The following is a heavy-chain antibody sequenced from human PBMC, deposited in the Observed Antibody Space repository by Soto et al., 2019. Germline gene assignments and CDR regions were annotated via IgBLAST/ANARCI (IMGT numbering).Heavy chain of an antibody. CDR2: ISGSGGST. Sequence: EVQLLESGGGVVQPGGSLRLSCAACGYTFRDYAMSWVRQAPGKGLEWVSGISGSGGSTYYADSVKGRFTISRDNSENTLYLQVNSLRAEDTAVYYCARRVITDYYYYGMDVWGQGTRVTLSS. D-gene: IGHD3-22*01. J-gene: IGHJ6*02. V-gene: IGHV3-23*01. CDR1: GYTFRDYA. CDR3: ARRVITDYYYYGMDV.